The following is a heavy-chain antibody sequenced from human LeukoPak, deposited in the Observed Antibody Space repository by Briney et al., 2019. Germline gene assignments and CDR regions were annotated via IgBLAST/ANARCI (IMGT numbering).Heavy chain of an antibody. CDR3: ARLDYGDYYYYYYGMDV. CDR1: GGSISSYY. V-gene: IGHV4-59*08. D-gene: IGHD4-17*01. J-gene: IGHJ6*02. CDR2: IYYSGST. Sequence: PSETLSLTCTVSGGSISSYYWSWIRQPPGKGLEWIGYIYYSGSTNYNPSLKSRVTISVDTSKDQFSLKLSSVTAADTAVYYCARLDYGDYYYYYYGMDVWGQGTTVTVSS.